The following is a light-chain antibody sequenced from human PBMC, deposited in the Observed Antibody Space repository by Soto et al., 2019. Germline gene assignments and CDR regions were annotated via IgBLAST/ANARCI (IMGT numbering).Light chain of an antibody. CDR1: SSNIGAGYD. CDR3: QSYDTSLSGSGV. CDR2: GNT. J-gene: IGLJ3*02. V-gene: IGLV1-40*01. Sequence: QSVLTQPPSVSGAPGQSVTISCTGSSSNIGAGYDVHWYQQLPGTTPKPLIHGNTYRPSGVPARFSGSKSGTSASLAITWLQAEDEAIYYCQSYDTSLSGSGVFGGGTKLTVL.